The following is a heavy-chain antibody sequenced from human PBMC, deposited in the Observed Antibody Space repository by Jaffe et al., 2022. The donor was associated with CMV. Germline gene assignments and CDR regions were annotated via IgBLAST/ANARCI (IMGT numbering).Heavy chain of an antibody. V-gene: IGHV3-23*01. D-gene: IGHD2-8*01. CDR1: GFIFSTYA. CDR3: AKFQYCSNGVCYLGAGSLDP. J-gene: IGHJ5*02. Sequence: EVQLLESGGGLVQPGGSLRLSCAASGFIFSTYAMTWVRQAPGKGLEWVSSISGSGNTTYYADSVKGRFTISRDNSKNTLFLQMNSLRAEDTALYFCAKFQYCSNGVCYLGAGSLDPWGQGTLVTVSS. CDR2: ISGSGNTT.